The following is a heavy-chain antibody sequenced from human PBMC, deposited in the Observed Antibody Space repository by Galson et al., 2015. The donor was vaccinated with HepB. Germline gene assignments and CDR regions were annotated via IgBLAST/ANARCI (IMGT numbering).Heavy chain of an antibody. CDR2: ISGTGGST. J-gene: IGHJ4*02. CDR1: GFTFSSYA. V-gene: IGHV3-23*01. D-gene: IGHD3-3*01. CDR3: AKDPLWSGYYTIFDY. Sequence: SLRLSCAASGFTFSSYAMSWVRQAPGKGLEWVSAISGTGGSTYYADSVKGRFTISRDNSKNTLHLQMNSLRAEDTAVYYCAKDPLWSGYYTIFDYWGQGTLVTVSS.